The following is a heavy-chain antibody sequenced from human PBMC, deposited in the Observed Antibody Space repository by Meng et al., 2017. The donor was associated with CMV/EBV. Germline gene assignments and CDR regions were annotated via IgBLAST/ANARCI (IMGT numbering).Heavy chain of an antibody. J-gene: IGHJ4*02. CDR1: GYTLTELS. CDR3: ARGLRIFGVVPSPYYFDY. V-gene: IGHV1-24*01. CDR2: FDPEDGET. Sequence: ASVKVSCKVSGYTLTELSMHWVRQAPGKGLEWMGGFDPEDGETIYAQKFQGRVTMTEDTSTDTAYMELSSLRSEDTAVYYCARGLRIFGVVPSPYYFDYWGQGTLVTVSS. D-gene: IGHD3-3*01.